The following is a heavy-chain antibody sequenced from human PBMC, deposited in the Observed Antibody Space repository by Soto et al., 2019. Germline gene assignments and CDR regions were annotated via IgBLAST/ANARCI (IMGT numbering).Heavy chain of an antibody. CDR3: ARDYGSGSSMDV. J-gene: IGHJ6*04. CDR2: ITPSSTTI. V-gene: IGHV3-48*01. Sequence: GGSLRLSCAASGFTFTSYSINWVRQAPGKGLEWLSYITPSSTTIYYADSIKGRFTISRDNAKNSLYLQMNNLRAEDTALYYCARDYGSGSSMDVWGKGTTVTVSS. D-gene: IGHD3-10*01. CDR1: GFTFTSYS.